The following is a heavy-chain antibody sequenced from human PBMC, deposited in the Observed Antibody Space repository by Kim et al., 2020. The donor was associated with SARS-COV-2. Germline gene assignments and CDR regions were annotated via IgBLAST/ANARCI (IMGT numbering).Heavy chain of an antibody. J-gene: IGHJ6*02. V-gene: IGHV4-34*01. CDR1: GGSFSGYY. CDR3: AREAVVVPGGKLGHGGRRPVFSHGMDV. CDR2: INHSGST. D-gene: IGHD2-15*01. Sequence: SETLSLTCVVNGGSFSGYYWSWIRQSPGKGLEWIGEINHSGSTNYNPSLKSRVTISVDTSKNQLSLRLTSVTAADTAVYYCAREAVVVPGGKLGHGGRRPVFSHGMDVWGRGTTVTVSS.